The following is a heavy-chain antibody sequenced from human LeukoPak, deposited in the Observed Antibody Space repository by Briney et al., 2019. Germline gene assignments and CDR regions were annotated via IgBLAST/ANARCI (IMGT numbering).Heavy chain of an antibody. CDR3: AKDYSSSWLTRPDY. Sequence: GGSLRLSCAASGFTFSSYAMSWVREAPGKGLEWVSAISGSGGSTYYADSVKGRLTISRDNSKNTLYLQMNSLRAEDTAVYYCAKDYSSSWLTRPDYWGQGTLVTVSS. V-gene: IGHV3-23*01. J-gene: IGHJ4*02. CDR1: GFTFSSYA. D-gene: IGHD6-13*01. CDR2: ISGSGGST.